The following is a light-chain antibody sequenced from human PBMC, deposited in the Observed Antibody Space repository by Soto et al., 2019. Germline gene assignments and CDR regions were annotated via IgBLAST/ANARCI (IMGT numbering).Light chain of an antibody. CDR3: SSYTSSSTRV. J-gene: IGLJ3*02. CDR1: SSDVGGYNY. Sequence: QSVLTQPASVSGSPGQSITISCTGTSSDVGGYNYVSWYQQHPGKAPKLMIYEVSNRPSGVSNRFSGSKSGITASLTISGLQAEDEADYYCSSYTSSSTRVFGGGTQLTVL. V-gene: IGLV2-14*01. CDR2: EVS.